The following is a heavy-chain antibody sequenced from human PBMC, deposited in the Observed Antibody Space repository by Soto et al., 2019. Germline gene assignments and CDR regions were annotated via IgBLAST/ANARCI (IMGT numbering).Heavy chain of an antibody. V-gene: IGHV3-30*03. J-gene: IGHJ6*03. CDR1: GFTFTSHA. CDR2: ISYDEIDK. D-gene: IGHD3-22*01. CDR3: PIDSGSQMPDNYFYYWLVV. Sequence: HPGGSLRLSCAASGFTFTSHAMHWVRQTPGKGLEWVAAISYDEIDKKYASSVKGRFTVSRDNVKNTLSLQTNSLRPEDTAVYYCPIDSGSQMPDNYFYYWLVVWGKGTTLTV.